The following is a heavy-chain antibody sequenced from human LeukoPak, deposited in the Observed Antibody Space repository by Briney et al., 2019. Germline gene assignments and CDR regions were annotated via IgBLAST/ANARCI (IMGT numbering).Heavy chain of an antibody. CDR1: GFIFSNYA. Sequence: PGRSLRLSCEGSGFIFSNYALHWVRLTPDKGLEWVAAISYDGDNKFYADSVKGRFTISRDNSKNTLYGEMKSLRVEDTAVYYCARDVMAVEGNLGHWGQGTQVTVSA. J-gene: IGHJ4*02. V-gene: IGHV3-30-3*01. CDR3: ARDVMAVEGNLGH. D-gene: IGHD6-19*01. CDR2: ISYDGDNK.